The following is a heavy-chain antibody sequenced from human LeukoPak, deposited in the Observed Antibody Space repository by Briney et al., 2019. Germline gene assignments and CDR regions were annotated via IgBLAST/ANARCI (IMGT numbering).Heavy chain of an antibody. V-gene: IGHV3-23*01. CDR1: GFTFSSYA. CDR2: ISGSGGST. CDR3: AEVRSAAVGAFDI. Sequence: GGSLRLPCAASGFTFSSYAMSWVRQAPGKGLEWVSAISGSGGSTYYADSVKGRFTISRDNSKNTLYLQMNSLRAEDTAVYYCAEVRSAAVGAFDIWGQGTMVTVSS. J-gene: IGHJ3*02. D-gene: IGHD6-13*01.